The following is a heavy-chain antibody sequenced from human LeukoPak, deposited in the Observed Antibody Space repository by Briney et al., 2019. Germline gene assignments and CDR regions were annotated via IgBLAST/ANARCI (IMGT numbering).Heavy chain of an antibody. CDR1: GYTLTRYC. V-gene: IGHV1-2*02. D-gene: IGHD1-14*01. J-gene: IGHJ5*02. CDR2: INPNSGAT. CDR3: ARHRQYGTSWRRTSFDP. Sequence: SSVKVSCKASGYTLTRYCINWVRQAPGQSLEWMGWINPNSGATKFAQKFQGRVTLTRDTSINTAYMELTSLRSDDTAVYFCARHRQYGTSWRRTSFDPWGQGTLVTVSS.